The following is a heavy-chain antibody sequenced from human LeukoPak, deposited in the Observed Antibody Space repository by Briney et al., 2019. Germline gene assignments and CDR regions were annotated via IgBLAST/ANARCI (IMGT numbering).Heavy chain of an antibody. CDR2: MYHSGST. CDR1: GGSLSSGGYS. V-gene: IGHV4-30-2*01. J-gene: IGHJ5*02. CDR3: AREPSPNWFDP. Sequence: PSQTLSLTCAVSGGSLSSGGYSWSWIRQPPGKGLEWIGYMYHSGSTYYNPSLKSRVTISVDRSKNQFSLKLSSVTAADTAVYYCAREPSPNWFDPWGQGTLVTVSS.